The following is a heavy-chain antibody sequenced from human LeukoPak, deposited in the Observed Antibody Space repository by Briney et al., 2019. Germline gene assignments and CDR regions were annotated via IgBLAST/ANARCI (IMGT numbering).Heavy chain of an antibody. J-gene: IGHJ4*02. CDR1: GGTFSSYA. Sequence: ASVKVSCKASGGTFSSYAISWVRQAPGQGLEWMGRIIPILGIANYAQKFQGRVTITADKSTCTAYMELSSLRSGDAAVYYCARHRDTAMVTIGYWGQGTLVTVSS. CDR3: ARHRDTAMVTIGY. CDR2: IIPILGIA. D-gene: IGHD5-18*01. V-gene: IGHV1-69*04.